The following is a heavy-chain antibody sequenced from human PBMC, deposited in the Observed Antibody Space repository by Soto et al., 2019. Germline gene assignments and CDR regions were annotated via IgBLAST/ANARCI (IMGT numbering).Heavy chain of an antibody. V-gene: IGHV1-69*06. Sequence: RASVKVSCKASGGTFSSYAISWVRQAPGQGLEWMGGIIPIFGTANYAQKFQGRVTITADKSTSTAYMELSSLRSEDTAVYYCARVGYYGSGSYYLYYYYGMDVWGQGTTVTVSS. D-gene: IGHD3-10*01. CDR3: ARVGYYGSGSYYLYYYYGMDV. CDR1: GGTFSSYA. CDR2: IIPIFGTA. J-gene: IGHJ6*02.